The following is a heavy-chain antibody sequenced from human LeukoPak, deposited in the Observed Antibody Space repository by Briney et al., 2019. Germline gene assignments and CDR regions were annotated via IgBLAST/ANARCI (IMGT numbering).Heavy chain of an antibody. D-gene: IGHD3-22*01. CDR3: ARDLVDSGGYYFDY. CDR2: IYHSGST. CDR1: GGSISSDHW. V-gene: IGHV4-4*01. J-gene: IGHJ4*02. Sequence: PSGTLSLTCAVSGGSISSDHWWTWVRQPPGKGLEWVGQIYHSGSTNYNPFLKSRVTMSVDKSKNQFSLKLTSVTAADTAVYCCARDLVDSGGYYFDYWGQGTLVTVSS.